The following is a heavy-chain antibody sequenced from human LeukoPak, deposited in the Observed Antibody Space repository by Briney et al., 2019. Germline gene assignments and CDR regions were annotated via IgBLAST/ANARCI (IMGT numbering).Heavy chain of an antibody. Sequence: SVKVSCKASGGTFSSYAISWVRQAPGQGLEWMGGIIPIFGTANYAQKFQGRVTITADESTSTAYMELSSLRSEDTAVYYCARDYDFWSGYYTSRDYYYYMEVWGKGTTVTVSS. CDR3: ARDYDFWSGYYTSRDYYYYMEV. CDR1: GGTFSSYA. J-gene: IGHJ6*03. D-gene: IGHD3-3*01. CDR2: IIPIFGTA. V-gene: IGHV1-69*13.